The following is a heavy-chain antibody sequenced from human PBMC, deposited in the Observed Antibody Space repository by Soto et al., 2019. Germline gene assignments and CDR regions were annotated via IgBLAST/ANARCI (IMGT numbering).Heavy chain of an antibody. D-gene: IGHD6-6*01. CDR1: GFSLSTSGVG. Sequence: QITLKESGPTLVKPTQTLTLTCTFSGFSLSTSGVGVGWIRQPPGKAMEWLALIYWDDDKRYSPSLKSRLTITKDTAKDQVVRTMTNMDPVDTATYYCAHSGIAARENWFDPWGQGTLVTVSS. CDR2: IYWDDDK. V-gene: IGHV2-5*02. CDR3: AHSGIAARENWFDP. J-gene: IGHJ5*02.